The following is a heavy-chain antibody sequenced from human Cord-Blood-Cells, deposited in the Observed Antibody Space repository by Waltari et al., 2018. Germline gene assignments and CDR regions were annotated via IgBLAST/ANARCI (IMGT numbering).Heavy chain of an antibody. V-gene: IGHV3-21*01. CDR2: ISIRSIYI. CDR3: ARGGIGGFDI. D-gene: IGHD3-10*01. CDR1: GFTFSSYS. Sequence: EVQLVESGGGLVKPGGSLRLSCAASGFTFSSYSMNWVRQAPGKGLEWVSSISIRSIYIYDASSVKGRFTISRDNAKNSLYLQMNSLRAEDTAVYYCARGGIGGFDICGQGTMVTVSS. J-gene: IGHJ3*02.